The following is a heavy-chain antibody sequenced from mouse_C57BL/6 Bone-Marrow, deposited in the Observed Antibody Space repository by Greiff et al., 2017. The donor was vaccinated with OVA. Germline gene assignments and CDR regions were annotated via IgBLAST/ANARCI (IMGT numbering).Heavy chain of an antibody. Sequence: VQLQQSGPELVKPGASVKISCKASGYAFSSSWMNWVKQRPGKGLEWIGRIYPGDGDTNYNGKFKGKATLTADTSSSTAYMQLSSLTSEDSAVYFCARWDYGSSMSYWYFDVWGTGTTVTVSS. D-gene: IGHD1-1*01. CDR2: IYPGDGDT. CDR3: ARWDYGSSMSYWYFDV. J-gene: IGHJ1*03. CDR1: GYAFSSSW. V-gene: IGHV1-82*01.